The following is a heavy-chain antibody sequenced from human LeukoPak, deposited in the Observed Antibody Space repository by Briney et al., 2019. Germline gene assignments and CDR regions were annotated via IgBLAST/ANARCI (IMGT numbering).Heavy chain of an antibody. J-gene: IGHJ4*02. Sequence: GGSLRLSCAASGFTFSSYSMNWVRQAPGKGLEWVSSISSSSIYIYYADSVKGRFTISRDNAKNSLYLQMNSLRAEDTAIYYCARAAGGGYSFGGDDYWGQGTLVTVSS. D-gene: IGHD5-18*01. CDR1: GFTFSSYS. CDR3: ARAAGGGYSFGGDDY. CDR2: ISSSSIYI. V-gene: IGHV3-21*01.